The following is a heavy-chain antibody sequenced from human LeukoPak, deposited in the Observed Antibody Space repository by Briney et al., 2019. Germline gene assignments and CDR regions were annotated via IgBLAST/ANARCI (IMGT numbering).Heavy chain of an antibody. Sequence: SETLSLTCTVSGGSISSYYWSWIRQPPGKGLEWIGYIYYSGSTNYNPSLKSRVTISVDTSKNQFSLKLSSVTAADTAVYYCARAIWPRFDPWGQGTLVTVSS. CDR2: IYYSGST. CDR3: ARAIWPRFDP. CDR1: GGSISSYY. D-gene: IGHD2-2*02. V-gene: IGHV4-59*01. J-gene: IGHJ5*02.